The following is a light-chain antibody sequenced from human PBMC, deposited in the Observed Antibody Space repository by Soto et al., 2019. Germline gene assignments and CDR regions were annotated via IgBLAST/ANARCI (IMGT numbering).Light chain of an antibody. CDR3: ASYTRGSTRVV. CDR1: SNDIGYYNY. Sequence: QSGLTQPASVSGSPGQSITISCTGTSNDIGYYNYVSWYQQHPNKAPKVIIFEVNSRPSGVSDRFFGSKFGNTASLTISGLQPEAEADYYCASYTRGSTRVVLGGGTKPTVL. CDR2: EVN. J-gene: IGLJ3*02. V-gene: IGLV2-14*01.